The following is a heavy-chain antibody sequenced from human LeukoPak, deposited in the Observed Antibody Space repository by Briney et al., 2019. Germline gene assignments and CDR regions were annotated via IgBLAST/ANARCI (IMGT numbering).Heavy chain of an antibody. D-gene: IGHD4-11*01. V-gene: IGHV1-18*01. J-gene: IGHJ5*02. CDR2: ISAYNGNT. CDR3: ARAGGDYSSFNWFDP. Sequence: ASVKVSCKASGYTFTSYGISWVRQAPGQGLEWMGWISAYNGNTNYAQKLQGRVTMTTDTSTSTAYMELRSLRSDDTAVYYCARAGGDYSSFNWFDPWGQGTLVTVSS. CDR1: GYTFTSYG.